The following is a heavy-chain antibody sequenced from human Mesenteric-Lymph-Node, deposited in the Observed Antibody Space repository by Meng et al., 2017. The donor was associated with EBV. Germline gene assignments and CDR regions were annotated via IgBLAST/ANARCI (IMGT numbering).Heavy chain of an antibody. Sequence: QVKRPGSGPGLVKPPGTLALTCAAAGGSRSTSNWWSWVRQPPGKGLEWIGEIYHRGSTNYNPSLTSRVTISVDESKNEFSLSLTSVTAADTAVYFCARVNEGQWLVRGAFDYWGQGTLVTVSS. J-gene: IGHJ4*02. D-gene: IGHD6-19*01. CDR1: GGSRSTSNW. V-gene: IGHV4-4*01. CDR3: ARVNEGQWLVRGAFDY. CDR2: IYHRGST.